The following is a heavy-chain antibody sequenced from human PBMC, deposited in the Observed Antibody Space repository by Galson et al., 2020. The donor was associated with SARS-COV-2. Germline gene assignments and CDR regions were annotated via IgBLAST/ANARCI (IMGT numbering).Heavy chain of an antibody. CDR1: GGSISSGDYY. Sequence: ETLETLSLTCTVSGGSISSGDYYWSWIRQPPGKGLEWIGYIYYSGSTYYNPSLKSRVTISVDTSKNQFSLKLSSVTAADTAVYYCARVSGRITIFGVVIIDAFDIWGQGTMVTVSS. V-gene: IGHV4-30-4*01. D-gene: IGHD3-3*01. CDR2: IYYSGST. J-gene: IGHJ3*02. CDR3: ARVSGRITIFGVVIIDAFDI.